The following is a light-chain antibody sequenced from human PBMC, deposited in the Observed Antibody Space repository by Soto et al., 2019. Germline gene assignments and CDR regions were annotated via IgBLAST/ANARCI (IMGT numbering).Light chain of an antibody. Sequence: QSALTQPASVYGSPGQSITISCTGTSSDVGGYNYVSWYQQHPGKVPRLMIYEVSNRPSGLSNRFSGSKSGNTASMTISGLQAEDEADYYCSSYTSSNTWVFGGGTKLTVL. CDR2: EVS. J-gene: IGLJ3*02. V-gene: IGLV2-14*01. CDR3: SSYTSSNTWV. CDR1: SSDVGGYNY.